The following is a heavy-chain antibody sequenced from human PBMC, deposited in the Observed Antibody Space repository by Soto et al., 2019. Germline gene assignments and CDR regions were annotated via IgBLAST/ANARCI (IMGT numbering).Heavy chain of an antibody. CDR3: ATPRSGRFLEWLPEGSLGY. D-gene: IGHD3-3*01. Sequence: SVKVSCKASGGTFSHYAFTWVRQTPGQGLEWLGGIISSSGTGNYAQKFQGRVTITAVASTSTAYMELSSLRSEDTAVYFCATPRSGRFLEWLPEGSLGYWGQGTLVTVSS. CDR1: GGTFSHYA. V-gene: IGHV1-69*13. CDR2: IISSSGTG. J-gene: IGHJ4*02.